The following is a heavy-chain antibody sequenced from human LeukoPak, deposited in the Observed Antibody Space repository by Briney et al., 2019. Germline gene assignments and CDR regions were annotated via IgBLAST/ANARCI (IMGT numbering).Heavy chain of an antibody. CDR3: ATVAVIRGVTYFDY. J-gene: IGHJ4*02. CDR2: FYYSGST. V-gene: IGHV4-59*08. Sequence: SETLSLTCTVSGGSISSYYWSWIRQTPGKGLEWIGDFYYSGSTNYNPSLKSRVTISVDTSKNQFSLKLSSVTAADTAVYYCATVAVIRGVTYFDYWGQGTLVTVSS. CDR1: GGSISSYY. D-gene: IGHD3-10*01.